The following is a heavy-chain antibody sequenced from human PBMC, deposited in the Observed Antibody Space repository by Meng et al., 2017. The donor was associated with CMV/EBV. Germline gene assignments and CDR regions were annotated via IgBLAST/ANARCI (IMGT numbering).Heavy chain of an antibody. D-gene: IGHD2-2*01. V-gene: IGHV3-33*06. J-gene: IGHJ6*02. CDR2: IWYDGSNK. CDR3: AKTGAYCSSTSCLSGMDV. CDR1: GFTFSSYG. Sequence: GESLKISCAASGFTFSSYGMHWVRQAPGKGLAWVAVIWYDGSNKYYADSVKGRFTISRDNSKNTLYLQMNSLRAEDTAVYYCAKTGAYCSSTSCLSGMDVWGQGTTVTVSS.